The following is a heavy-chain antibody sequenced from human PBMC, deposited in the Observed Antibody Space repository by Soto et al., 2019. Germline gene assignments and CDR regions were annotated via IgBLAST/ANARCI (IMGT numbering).Heavy chain of an antibody. Sequence: QLHLVQSGAVVKKPGASVTVSCSASGYPVTAYYMHWVRQAPGRGLEWMGGINPATGAAKYTQTSQGRVTMTRATSTGKVFRELGGLPSGDTAVFYWAGGGGVGVAGSAAFDMWGQGTLVTVSS. CDR2: INPATGAA. D-gene: IGHD3-3*01. J-gene: IGHJ3*02. V-gene: IGHV1-2*02. CDR3: AGGGGVGVAGSAAFDM. CDR1: GYPVTAYY.